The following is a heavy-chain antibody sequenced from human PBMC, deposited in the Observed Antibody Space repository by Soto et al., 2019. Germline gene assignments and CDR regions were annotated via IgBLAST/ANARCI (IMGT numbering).Heavy chain of an antibody. CDR3: VIHDKTISLDH. CDR2: IGVYHTQT. CDR1: GYFFPDYG. J-gene: IGHJ4*02. V-gene: IGHV1-18*04. D-gene: IGHD3-22*01. Sequence: QIQMVQSGAEIKDPGASVKVSCKTSGYFFPDYGIDWVRQAPGQGLQWMGWIGVYHTQTKYTPQFQGRVTINSDTSTRTVYMELRSLRSDDTATYYCVIHDKTISLDHWGPGTRIPVSS.